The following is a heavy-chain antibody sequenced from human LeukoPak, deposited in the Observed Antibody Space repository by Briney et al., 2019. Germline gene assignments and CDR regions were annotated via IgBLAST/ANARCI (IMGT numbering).Heavy chain of an antibody. D-gene: IGHD1-26*01. CDR1: GYTFTRYY. Sequence: GASLRVSCKASGYTFTRYYMHWVRQAPGQGREWMGWINPNSSGTNYAQKFQGRGTMTRDTSISPAYMELSRLRSDDTAVYYCARVRYSGSHLLDYWGQGTLVTVSS. CDR3: ARVRYSGSHLLDY. J-gene: IGHJ4*02. CDR2: INPNSSGT. V-gene: IGHV1-2*02.